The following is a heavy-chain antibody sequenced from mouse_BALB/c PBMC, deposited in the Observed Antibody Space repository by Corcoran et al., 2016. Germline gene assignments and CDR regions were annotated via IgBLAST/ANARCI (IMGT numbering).Heavy chain of an antibody. J-gene: IGHJ3*01. V-gene: IGHV3-6*02. CDR2: ISYDGSN. CDR1: GYSITSGYY. CDR3: SRLGLRNSY. D-gene: IGHD2-1*01. Sequence: DVQLQESGPGLVKPSQSLSLTCSVTGYSITSGYYWNWIRQFPGNKLEWLGYISYDGSNNYNPSLKNRISSTRDTSKNQFFLKLNSVTTEETATYSCSRLGLRNSYWCQGTLVTVSA.